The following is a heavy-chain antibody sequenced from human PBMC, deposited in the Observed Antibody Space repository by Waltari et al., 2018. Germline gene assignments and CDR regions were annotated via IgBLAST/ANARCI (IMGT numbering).Heavy chain of an antibody. CDR2: ISFDGKKI. J-gene: IGHJ3*01. D-gene: IGHD4-17*01. CDR1: GFIFSSHG. CDR3: AKDGDYSLTEYDAFDV. Sequence: VQLLESGGGVVQPGGSLRLSCAASGFIFSSHGMHWVRQIPGKGLEWFAFISFDGKKIFDADSVRCRFTISRDNSNTIVFLQMNSLRPEDSGVYFCAKDGDYSLTEYDAFDVWGQGTVVTVSP. V-gene: IGHV3-30*02.